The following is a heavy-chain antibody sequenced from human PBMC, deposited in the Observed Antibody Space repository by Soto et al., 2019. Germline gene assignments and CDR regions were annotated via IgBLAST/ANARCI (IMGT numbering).Heavy chain of an antibody. Sequence: GGSLRLSCAASGFTFISYGMHWVLQAPGKGLEWVAVISYDGSNKYYADSVKGRFTISRDNSKNTLYLQMNSLRAEDTAVYYCAKERGGATTTYYFDSSGKGTLVTV. CDR3: AKERGGATTTYYFDS. J-gene: IGHJ4*02. CDR2: ISYDGSNK. CDR1: GFTFISYG. D-gene: IGHD1-1*01. V-gene: IGHV3-30*18.